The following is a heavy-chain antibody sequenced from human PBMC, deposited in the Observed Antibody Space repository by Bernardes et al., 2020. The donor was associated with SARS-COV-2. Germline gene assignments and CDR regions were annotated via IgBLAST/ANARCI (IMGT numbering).Heavy chain of an antibody. D-gene: IGHD2-2*01. J-gene: IGHJ4*02. V-gene: IGHV3-23*01. CDR1: GFTFSSYA. Sequence: GGSLRLSCAASGFTFSSYAMNWVRQAPGKGLEWVSGLTGDGGSTYYADSVKGRFTISRDNSKNMLFLQMNSLRAEDTAVYYCARETVVVPAAKGGFDYWGQGTLVTVSS. CDR2: LTGDGGST. CDR3: ARETVVVPAAKGGFDY.